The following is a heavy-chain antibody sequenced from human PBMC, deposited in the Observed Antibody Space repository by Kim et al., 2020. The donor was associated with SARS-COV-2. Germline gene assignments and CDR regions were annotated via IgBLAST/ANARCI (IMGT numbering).Heavy chain of an antibody. J-gene: IGHJ3*02. D-gene: IGHD5-18*01. Sequence: SETLSLTCIVSGGSISSSSYYWGWIRQPPGKGLEWIGSIYYSGSTYYNPSLKSRVTISVDTSKNQFSLKLSSVTAADTAVYYCARLQLWSLWYAFDIWG. CDR3: ARLQLWSLWYAFDI. CDR1: GGSISSSSYY. CDR2: IYYSGST. V-gene: IGHV4-39*01.